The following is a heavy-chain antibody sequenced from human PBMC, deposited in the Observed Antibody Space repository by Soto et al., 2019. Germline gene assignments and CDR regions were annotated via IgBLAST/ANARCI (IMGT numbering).Heavy chain of an antibody. CDR1: GGPFSGHY. CDR2: ISHSGIS. V-gene: IGHV4-34*01. Sequence: PSETPSLTCAVYGGPFSGHYWSWIRQPPGKGLEWIGGISHSGISNYNPSLKSRVTMSVETSKNQFSLKGRSVTAADTGVYFWARELIEMAAPGIDPWREATLLTLSP. D-gene: IGHD6-13*01. CDR3: ARELIEMAAPGIDP. J-gene: IGHJ5*02.